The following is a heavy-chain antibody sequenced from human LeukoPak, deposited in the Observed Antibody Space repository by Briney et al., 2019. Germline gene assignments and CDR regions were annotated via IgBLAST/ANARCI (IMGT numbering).Heavy chain of an antibody. V-gene: IGHV4-38-2*02. CDR1: GYSISSGYQ. CDR3: ARDPRWLTPDCTSTSCYENYFDP. D-gene: IGHD2-2*01. J-gene: IGHJ5*02. Sequence: SETLSLTCGVSGYSISSGYQWAWIRQSPGKGLEWIGSINHSGSAHYNPSLKSRVTISVETSKNQFSLNMYSVTAADTAVYYCARDPRWLTPDCTSTSCYENYFDPWGQGTLVTVSS. CDR2: INHSGSA.